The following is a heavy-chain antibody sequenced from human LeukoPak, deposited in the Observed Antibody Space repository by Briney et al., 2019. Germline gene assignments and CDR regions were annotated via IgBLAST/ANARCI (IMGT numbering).Heavy chain of an antibody. Sequence: GGSLRLSCTASGFTFSDYYMSWIRQAPGKGLEWVAFIRYDGSNKYYADSVKGRFTISRDNSKNTLYLQMNSLRAEDTAVYYCAKVPDYWGQGTLVTVSS. CDR2: IRYDGSNK. CDR1: GFTFSDYY. J-gene: IGHJ4*02. CDR3: AKVPDY. V-gene: IGHV3-30*02.